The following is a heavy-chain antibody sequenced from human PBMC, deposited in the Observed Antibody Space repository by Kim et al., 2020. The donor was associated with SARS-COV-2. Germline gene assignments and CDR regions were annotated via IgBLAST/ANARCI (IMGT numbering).Heavy chain of an antibody. D-gene: IGHD6-25*01. Sequence: SETLSLTCAVSGASISSSNWWSWVRQPPGKGLEWIGKISHSGSTEYNPSLKSRVIISVDKSKNQFSLKLNSLTAADTAVYYCARAVSSAWTLRDWFDPWGQGTLVTVSS. V-gene: IGHV4-4*02. J-gene: IGHJ5*02. CDR2: ISHSGST. CDR3: ARAVSSAWTLRDWFDP. CDR1: GASISSSNW.